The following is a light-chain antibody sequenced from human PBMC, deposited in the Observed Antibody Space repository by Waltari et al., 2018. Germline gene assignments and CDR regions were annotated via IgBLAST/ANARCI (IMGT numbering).Light chain of an antibody. Sequence: QSALTQPASVSGSPGQSITISCTRSSSDLGGYSFVSWYQNHPGRAPKLIIYDVSHRPSDVSNRFSGSKSGNTASLTISGLLPEDEADYYCSSYTYINPPFLFGTGTKVTVL. V-gene: IGLV2-14*03. CDR2: DVS. CDR1: SSDLGGYSF. J-gene: IGLJ1*01. CDR3: SSYTYINPPFL.